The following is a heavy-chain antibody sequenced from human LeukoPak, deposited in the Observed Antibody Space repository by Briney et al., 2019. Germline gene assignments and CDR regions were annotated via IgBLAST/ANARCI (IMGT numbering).Heavy chain of an antibody. D-gene: IGHD3-22*01. V-gene: IGHV3-23*01. CDR2: ISGSGGST. CDR1: GFTFSSYA. Sequence: PGGSLRLSCAASGFTFSSYAMSWVRQAPGKGLEWVSAISGSGGSTYYADSVKGRFTISRDNSKNTLYLQMNSLRAEDTAVYYCAKTDSSGHGRWNPFQHWGQGTLVTVSS. J-gene: IGHJ1*01. CDR3: AKTDSSGHGRWNPFQH.